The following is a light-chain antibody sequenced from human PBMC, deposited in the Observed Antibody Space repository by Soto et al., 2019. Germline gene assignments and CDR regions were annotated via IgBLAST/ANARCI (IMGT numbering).Light chain of an antibody. CDR1: SSNIGSNT. CDR2: SNN. Sequence: QSVLTQPPSASGTPGQMVTISCSGSSSNIGSNTVNWYQQLPGTAPKLLIYSNNQRPSGVPDRFSGSKSGTSASLAISGLQSEDEADYYCAAWDDSLNGSYVFGTGTKVTV. V-gene: IGLV1-44*01. CDR3: AAWDDSLNGSYV. J-gene: IGLJ1*01.